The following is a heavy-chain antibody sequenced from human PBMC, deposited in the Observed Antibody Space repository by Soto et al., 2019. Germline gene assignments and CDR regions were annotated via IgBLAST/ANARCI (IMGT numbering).Heavy chain of an antibody. Sequence: SETLSLTCTVSGGSTSSSSYYWGWIRQPPGKGLEWIGSIYYSGSTYYNPSLKSRVTISVDTSKNQFSLKLSSVTAADTAVYYCARPIAAADSEYNWFDPWGQGTLVTVSS. CDR1: GGSTSSSSYY. CDR3: ARPIAAADSEYNWFDP. D-gene: IGHD6-13*01. J-gene: IGHJ5*02. CDR2: IYYSGST. V-gene: IGHV4-39*01.